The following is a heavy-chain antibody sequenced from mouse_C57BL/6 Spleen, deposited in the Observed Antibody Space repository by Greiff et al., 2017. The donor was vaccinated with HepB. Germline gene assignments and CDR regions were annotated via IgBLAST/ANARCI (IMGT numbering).Heavy chain of an antibody. CDR3: VREWSYDGLYWYFDV. D-gene: IGHD2-3*01. CDR2: IRSKSSNYAT. J-gene: IGHJ1*03. Sequence: EVKLMESGGGLVQPKGSLKLSCAASGFTFNTYAMHWVRQAPGKGLEWVARIRSKSSNYATYYADSVKDRFTISRDDSQSMRYLQMNNLKTEDTAMYYCVREWSYDGLYWYFDVWGTGTTVTVSS. V-gene: IGHV10-3*01. CDR1: GFTFNTYA.